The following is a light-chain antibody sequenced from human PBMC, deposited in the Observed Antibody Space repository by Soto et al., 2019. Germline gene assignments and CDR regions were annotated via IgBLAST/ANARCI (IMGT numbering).Light chain of an antibody. Sequence: QSALTQPPSASGTPGQRVTISCSGSTSNIGNNPVNWFQQLPGTAPKLLIYGNNQRPSGVPDRFSGSKSGTSASLAISGLQSEDEADYYCAAWEGSLRAYVFGTGTKVTVL. J-gene: IGLJ1*01. CDR2: GNN. V-gene: IGLV1-44*01. CDR3: AAWEGSLRAYV. CDR1: TSNIGNNP.